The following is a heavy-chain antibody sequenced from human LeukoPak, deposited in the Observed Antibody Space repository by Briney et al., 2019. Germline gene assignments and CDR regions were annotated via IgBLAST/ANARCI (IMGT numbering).Heavy chain of an antibody. Sequence: GGSLRLSCVASGFTFSGSTMLWVRQASGKGLEWVGLIRSKTNSYATAYAASVNGRLTISRDDSKSTAYLQMNTLKTENTAVYYCKVSETYRYEDTDVPFDYWGQGTLVTVSS. CDR3: KVSETYRYEDTDVPFDY. CDR1: GFTFSGST. J-gene: IGHJ4*02. V-gene: IGHV3-73*01. CDR2: IRSKTNSYAT. D-gene: IGHD3-16*02.